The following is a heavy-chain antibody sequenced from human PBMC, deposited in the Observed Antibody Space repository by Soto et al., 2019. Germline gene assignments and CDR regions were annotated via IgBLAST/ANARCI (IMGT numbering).Heavy chain of an antibody. CDR1: GFTFSHHG. Sequence: PGGSLRLSCAASGFTFSHHGIHWVRQAPGKGLEWVAVIWYDGTNKYYADSVKGRFTISRDISKNTLYLQMHSLRAEDTAVYYCARDGQREARMVCVPVLRHYYGMDFWGPGITVTVFS. CDR2: IWYDGTNK. V-gene: IGHV3-33*01. CDR3: ARDGQREARMVCVPVLRHYYGMDF. J-gene: IGHJ6*02. D-gene: IGHD3-10*01.